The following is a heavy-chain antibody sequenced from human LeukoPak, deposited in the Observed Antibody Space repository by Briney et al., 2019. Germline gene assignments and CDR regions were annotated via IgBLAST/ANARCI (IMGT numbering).Heavy chain of an antibody. CDR3: ARGAYHCSSTSCYYYGMDV. V-gene: IGHV3-23*01. J-gene: IGHJ6*02. CDR1: GFTFSSYA. CDR2: ISGSGGST. D-gene: IGHD2-2*01. Sequence: GGSLRLFCAASGFTFSSYAMSWVRQAPGKGLEWVSAISGSGGSTYYADSVKGRFTISRDNSKNTLYLQMNSLRAEDTAVYYCARGAYHCSSTSCYYYGMDVWGQGTTVTVSS.